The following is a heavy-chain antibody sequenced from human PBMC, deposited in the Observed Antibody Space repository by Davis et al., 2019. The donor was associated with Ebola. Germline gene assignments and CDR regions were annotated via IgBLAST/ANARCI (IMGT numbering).Heavy chain of an antibody. CDR1: GFSFSRYS. V-gene: IGHV3-21*01. CDR2: ISSSSSYI. J-gene: IGHJ6*04. Sequence: SLNISCAASGFSFSRYSMNSVRQAPGKGLEWVSSISSSSSYIYYADSVKGRFTISRDNAKNSLYLQMNSLRAEDTAVYYCARDPETYYYYGMDVWGKGTTVTVSS. CDR3: ARDPETYYYYGMDV.